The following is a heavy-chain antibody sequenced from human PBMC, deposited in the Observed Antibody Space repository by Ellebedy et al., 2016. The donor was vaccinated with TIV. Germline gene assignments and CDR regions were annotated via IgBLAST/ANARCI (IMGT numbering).Heavy chain of an antibody. Sequence: GESLKISCAASGFTFRRYAISWFRQTPGKGLEWVGFIRSKDYGGTTEYAESVEGRFTMSRDDSKRIAYLQMDGLNTEDTAVYYCTRSHYYDSGTYYPDFWGPGTLVTVSS. D-gene: IGHD3-10*01. V-gene: IGHV3-49*03. CDR3: TRSHYYDSGTYYPDF. J-gene: IGHJ4*02. CDR1: GFTFRRYA. CDR2: IRSKDYGGTT.